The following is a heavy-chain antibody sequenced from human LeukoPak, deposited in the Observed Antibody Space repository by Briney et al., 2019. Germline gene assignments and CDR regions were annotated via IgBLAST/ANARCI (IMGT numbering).Heavy chain of an antibody. D-gene: IGHD1-7*01. CDR1: GGSISSSSYY. Sequence: PSETLSLTCTVSGGSISSSSYYWGWIRQPPGKGLEWIGRIYTSGSTNYNPSLKSRVTMSVDTSKNQFSLKLSSVTAADTAVYYCARDEAGTTYWGQGTLVTVSS. V-gene: IGHV4-39*07. CDR3: ARDEAGTTY. CDR2: IYTSGST. J-gene: IGHJ4*02.